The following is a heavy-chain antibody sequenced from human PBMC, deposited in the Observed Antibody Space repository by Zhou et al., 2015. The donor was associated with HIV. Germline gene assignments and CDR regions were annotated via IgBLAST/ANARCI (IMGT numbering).Heavy chain of an antibody. V-gene: IGHV1-69*01. CDR3: AREGAVVVVAARRDDAFDI. CDR2: FGTA. CDR1: GGTFSSYA. Sequence: QVQLVQSGADVKKPGSSVKVSCKASGGTFSSYAIFGTANYAQKFQGRVTITADESTSTAYMELSSLRSEDTAVYYCAREGAVVVVAARRDDAFDIWGQGTMVTVSS. D-gene: IGHD2-15*01. J-gene: IGHJ3*02.